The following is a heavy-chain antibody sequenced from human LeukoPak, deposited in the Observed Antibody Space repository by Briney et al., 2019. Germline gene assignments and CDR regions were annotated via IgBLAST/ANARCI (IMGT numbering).Heavy chain of an antibody. Sequence: SETLSLTCTVSGGSISSSSYYWGWIRQPPGKGLEWIGTIYYSGNTYYNPSLKSRVTMSVDTSKNQFSLKLSSVTAADTAVYYCARVHSSGWFFDYWGQGTLVTASS. CDR2: IYYSGNT. CDR1: GGSISSSSYY. J-gene: IGHJ4*02. V-gene: IGHV4-39*07. D-gene: IGHD6-19*01. CDR3: ARVHSSGWFFDY.